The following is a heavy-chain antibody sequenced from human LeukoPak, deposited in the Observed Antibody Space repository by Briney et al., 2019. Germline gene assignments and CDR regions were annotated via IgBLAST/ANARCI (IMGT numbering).Heavy chain of an antibody. CDR1: GFTFSSYS. J-gene: IGHJ4*02. Sequence: GSLRLSCAASGFTFSSYSMNWVRQAPGKGLEWVSYISSSSSTIYYADSVKGRFTISRDNAKNSLYLQMNSLRAEDTAVYYCARGSSDIVATIPPGYWGQGTLVTVSS. CDR2: ISSSSSTI. D-gene: IGHD5-12*01. V-gene: IGHV3-48*01. CDR3: ARGSSDIVATIPPGY.